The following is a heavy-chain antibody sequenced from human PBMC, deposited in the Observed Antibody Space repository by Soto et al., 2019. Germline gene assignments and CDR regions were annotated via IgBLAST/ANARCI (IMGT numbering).Heavy chain of an antibody. V-gene: IGHV4-31*03. D-gene: IGHD3-10*01. J-gene: IGHJ4*02. Sequence: QVQLQESGPGLVKPSQTLSLTCTVSGGSISSGGYYWIWIRQRPGKGLEWIGHIYNSGSTYYNPSLKGRVTISVDTSKNQFALKLSSVTAADTAVYYCARDEKVRGVIYWGQGTLVTVSS. CDR1: GGSISSGGYY. CDR2: IYNSGST. CDR3: ARDEKVRGVIY.